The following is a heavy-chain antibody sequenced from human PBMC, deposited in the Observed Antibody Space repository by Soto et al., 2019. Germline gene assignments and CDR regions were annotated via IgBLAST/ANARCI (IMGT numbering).Heavy chain of an antibody. CDR1: GYTFTSYY. CDR2: INPSGGST. V-gene: IGHV1-46*01. J-gene: IGHJ5*02. Sequence: ASVKVSCKASGYTFTSYYMHWVRQAPGQGLEWMGIINPSGGSTSYAQKFQGRVTITADESTSTAYMELSSLRSEDTAVYYCARLPSGSHPFDPWGQGTLVTVSS. CDR3: ARLPSGSHPFDP. D-gene: IGHD3-10*01.